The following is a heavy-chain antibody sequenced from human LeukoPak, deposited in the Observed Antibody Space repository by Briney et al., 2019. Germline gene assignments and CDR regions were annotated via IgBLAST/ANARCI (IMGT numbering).Heavy chain of an antibody. V-gene: IGHV4-38-2*01. J-gene: IGHJ4*02. CDR2: IYHSGST. CDR1: GYSITSDYY. D-gene: IGHD1-7*01. CDR3: ARSSEGTTAQYYFDY. Sequence: PSETLSHTCVVSGYSITSDYYWGWIRQPPGKGLEWIGSIYHSGSTYYNPSLKSRVTVSIDTSKNQFSLKLSSVTAADTAVYYCARSSEGTTAQYYFDYWGQGTLVTVSS.